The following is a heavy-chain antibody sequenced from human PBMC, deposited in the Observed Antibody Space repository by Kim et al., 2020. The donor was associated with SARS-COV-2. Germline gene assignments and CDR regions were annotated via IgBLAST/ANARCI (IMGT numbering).Heavy chain of an antibody. V-gene: IGHV4-59*13. Sequence: SETLSLTCTVSGGSISSYYWSWIRQPPGKGLEWIGYIYYSGSTNYNPSLKSRVTISVDTSKNQFSLKLSSVTAADTAVYYCARDILTGYYPLDYGMDVWG. D-gene: IGHD3-9*01. CDR2: IYYSGST. J-gene: IGHJ6*01. CDR1: GGSISSYY. CDR3: ARDILTGYYPLDYGMDV.